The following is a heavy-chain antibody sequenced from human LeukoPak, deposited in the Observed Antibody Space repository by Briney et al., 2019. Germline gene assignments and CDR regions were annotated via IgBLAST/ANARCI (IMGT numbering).Heavy chain of an antibody. CDR1: GGSLSGYY. V-gene: IGHV4-59*10. J-gene: IGHJ4*02. CDR3: ARAPPTEYFDY. Sequence: SETLSLTCAVYGGSLSGYYWSWIRQPAGKGLEWIGRSYSSGTTNYNPSLKSRVTISVDTSKNQFSLNLSSVTAADTAVYYCARAPPTEYFDYWGQGTLVTVSS. CDR2: SYSSGTT. D-gene: IGHD4-17*01.